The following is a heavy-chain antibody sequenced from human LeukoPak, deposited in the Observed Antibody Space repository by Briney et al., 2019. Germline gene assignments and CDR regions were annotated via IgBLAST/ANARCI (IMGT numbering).Heavy chain of an antibody. CDR3: ARAARNYYDSSGYRISNNWFDP. V-gene: IGHV4-59*12. J-gene: IGHJ5*02. CDR2: IYYSGST. Sequence: RTSETLSLTCTVSGGSISSYYWSWIRQPPGKGLEWIGYIYYSGSTNYNPSLKSRVTMSVDTSKNQFSLKLSSVTAADTAVYYCARAARNYYDSSGYRISNNWFDPWGQGTLVTVSS. D-gene: IGHD3-22*01. CDR1: GGSISSYY.